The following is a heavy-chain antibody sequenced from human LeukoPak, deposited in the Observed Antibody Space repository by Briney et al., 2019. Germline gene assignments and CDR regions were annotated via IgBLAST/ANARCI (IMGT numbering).Heavy chain of an antibody. CDR3: ARDHPYSSGWYGRVEALDL. CDR2: TNSDVSST. Sequence: GGSLRLSCAASGFAFSSYWMHWVRQAPGKGLVWVSRTNSDVSSTTYADSAKGRFTISRDNAKNTLYLQMNSLRAEGTAVYYCARDHPYSSGWYGRVEALDLWGQGTTVTVSS. J-gene: IGHJ3*01. D-gene: IGHD6-19*01. CDR1: GFAFSSYW. V-gene: IGHV3-74*03.